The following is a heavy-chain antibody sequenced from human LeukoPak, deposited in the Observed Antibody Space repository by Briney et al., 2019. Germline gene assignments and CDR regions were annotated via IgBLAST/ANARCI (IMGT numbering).Heavy chain of an antibody. Sequence: PSETLSLTCAGYGGSFSGYYWSWIRQPPGKGLEWIGEINQSGSTNYNPSLKSRVTISVDTSKNQFSLKLSSVTAADTAVYYCANYYYGSGSTNWFDPWGQGTLVTVSS. V-gene: IGHV4-34*01. J-gene: IGHJ5*02. CDR3: ANYYYGSGSTNWFDP. CDR2: INQSGST. CDR1: GGSFSGYY. D-gene: IGHD3-10*01.